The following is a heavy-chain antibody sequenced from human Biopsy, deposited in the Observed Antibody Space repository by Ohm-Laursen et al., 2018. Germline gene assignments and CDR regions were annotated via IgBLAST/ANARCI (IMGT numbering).Heavy chain of an antibody. D-gene: IGHD6-19*01. CDR2: ISYSRAT. J-gene: IGHJ3*02. CDR3: AKHGSGWTGDDAFHI. V-gene: IGHV4-59*08. Sequence: SETLSLTCTVSGGSISGSSWSWIRQAPGKGLEWIGYISYSRATNYNPSLKSRITISVDTSKNQFSLKLTSVTAADTAVYYCAKHGSGWTGDDAFHIWGQGTMVTVSS. CDR1: GGSISGSS.